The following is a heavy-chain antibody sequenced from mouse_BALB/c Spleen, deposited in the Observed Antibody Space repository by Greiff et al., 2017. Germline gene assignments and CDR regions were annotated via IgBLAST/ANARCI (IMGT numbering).Heavy chain of an antibody. CDR2: ISDGGSYT. CDR3: ARDYYYGSSYGYFDV. CDR1: GFTFSDYY. Sequence: EVNVVESGGGLVKPGGSLKLSCAASGFTFSDYYMYWVRQTPEKRLEWVATISDGGSYTYYPDSVKGRFTISRDNAKNNLYLQMSSLKSEDTAMYYCARDYYYGSSYGYFDVWGAGTTVTVSS. D-gene: IGHD1-1*01. J-gene: IGHJ1*01. V-gene: IGHV5-4*02.